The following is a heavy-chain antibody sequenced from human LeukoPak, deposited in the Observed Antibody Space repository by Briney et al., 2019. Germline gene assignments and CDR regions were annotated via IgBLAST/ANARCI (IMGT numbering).Heavy chain of an antibody. J-gene: IGHJ6*04. Sequence: PSETLSLTCAVYGGSFSGYHWTWIRQPPGKGLDWIGEINHSGSTNYNPSLKSRVTISVDTSKNQFSLKLSSVTAADTAVYYCARGNLDVWGKGTTVTVSS. CDR3: ARGNLDV. V-gene: IGHV4-34*01. CDR2: INHSGST. CDR1: GGSFSGYH.